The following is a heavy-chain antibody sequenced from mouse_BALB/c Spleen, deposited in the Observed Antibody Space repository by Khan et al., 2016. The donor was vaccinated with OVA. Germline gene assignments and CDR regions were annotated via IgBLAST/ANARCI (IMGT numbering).Heavy chain of an antibody. CDR2: TDPANGNT. CDR3: RISTINA. J-gene: IGHJ2*01. V-gene: IGHV14-3*02. CDR1: DYNIKDIY. Sequence: VQLQQPGAELVKPAASLKLSCTASDYNIKDIYIHWVKQRPEKGLERIRRTDPANGNTKYDPKFQGKATITADTSSNTAYLQLSSLTSEDTAVYYCRISTINAWGQGTTLTVSS.